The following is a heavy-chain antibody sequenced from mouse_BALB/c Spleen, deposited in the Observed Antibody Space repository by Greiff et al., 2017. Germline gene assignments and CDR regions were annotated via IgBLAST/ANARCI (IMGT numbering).Heavy chain of an antibody. V-gene: IGHV14-3*02. Sequence: EVQLQQPGAELVKPGASVKLSCTASGFNIKDTYMHWVQQRPEQGLEWIGRIDPANGNTKYDPKFQGKATITADTSSNTAYLQLSSLTSEDTAVYYCARSGYYGSRRAMDYWGQGTSVTVSS. CDR2: IDPANGNT. D-gene: IGHD1-1*01. J-gene: IGHJ4*01. CDR1: GFNIKDTY. CDR3: ARSGYYGSRRAMDY.